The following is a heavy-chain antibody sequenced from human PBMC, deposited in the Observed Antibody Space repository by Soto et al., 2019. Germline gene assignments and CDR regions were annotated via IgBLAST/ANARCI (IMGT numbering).Heavy chain of an antibody. D-gene: IGHD3-22*01. CDR1: GGTFSRHA. Sequence: GASVKVSCKASGGTFSRHAISWVRQAPGQGLEWMGGIIPMFGTANHAQKFQGRVTIIADESTSTAYMELSSLRSEDTAIYYCARGWGYDSSDYYYAYWGQG. CDR3: ARGWGYDSSDYYYAY. J-gene: IGHJ4*02. V-gene: IGHV1-69*13. CDR2: IIPMFGTA.